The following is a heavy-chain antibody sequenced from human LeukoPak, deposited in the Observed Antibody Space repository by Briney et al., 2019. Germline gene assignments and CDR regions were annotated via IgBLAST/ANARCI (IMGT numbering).Heavy chain of an antibody. V-gene: IGHV3-53*01. J-gene: IGHJ5*02. D-gene: IGHD6-13*01. CDR3: ARSAVGIAAAGDNWFDP. Sequence: PGGSLRLSCAASGFTVSSNYMSWVRQAPGKGLEWVSVIYSGGSTYYADSVKGRFTISRDNSKNTLYLQMSSLRAEDTAVYYCARSAVGIAAAGDNWFDPWGQGTLVTVSS. CDR2: IYSGGST. CDR1: GFTVSSNY.